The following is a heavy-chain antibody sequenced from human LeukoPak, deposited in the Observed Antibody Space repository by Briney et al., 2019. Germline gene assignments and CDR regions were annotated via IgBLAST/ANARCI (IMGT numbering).Heavy chain of an antibody. D-gene: IGHD3-9*01. CDR2: FSGSGGST. CDR3: AKDVRYFDYLVADAFDI. Sequence: PGGSLRLSCQAAGYTVGSQAMSWVRQAPMKGLEWVSAFSGSGGSTYYADSVKGRFTISRDISKKTLYLQMNSLRAEDTALYYCAKDVRYFDYLVADAFDIWGQGTMVAASS. CDR1: GYTVGSQA. V-gene: IGHV3-23*01. J-gene: IGHJ3*02.